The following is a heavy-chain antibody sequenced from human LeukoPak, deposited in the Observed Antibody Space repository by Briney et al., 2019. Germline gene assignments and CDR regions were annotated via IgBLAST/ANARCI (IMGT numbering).Heavy chain of an antibody. D-gene: IGHD5-18*01. CDR3: AGSGYLEGFDY. V-gene: IGHV4-4*07. Sequence: PSETLSLTCTVSGGSISSCYWSWIRQPAGKGLEWIGRIYTSGSTNYNPSLKSRVTMSVDTSKNQFSLKLSSVTAADTAVYYCAGSGYLEGFDYWGQGTLVTVSS. J-gene: IGHJ4*02. CDR2: IYTSGST. CDR1: GGSISSCY.